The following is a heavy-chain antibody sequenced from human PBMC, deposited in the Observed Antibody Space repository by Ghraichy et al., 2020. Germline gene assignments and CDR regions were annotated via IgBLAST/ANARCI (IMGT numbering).Heavy chain of an antibody. Sequence: SQTLSLTCAVYGGSFSGYYWSWIRQPPGKGLEWIGEINHSGSTNYNPSLKSRVTISVDTSKNQFSLKLSSVTAADTAVYYCARGEALRGIRYFDWLLRLNPFDYWGQGTLVTVSS. CDR3: ARGEALRGIRYFDWLLRLNPFDY. J-gene: IGHJ4*02. D-gene: IGHD3-9*01. CDR2: INHSGST. V-gene: IGHV4-34*01. CDR1: GGSFSGYY.